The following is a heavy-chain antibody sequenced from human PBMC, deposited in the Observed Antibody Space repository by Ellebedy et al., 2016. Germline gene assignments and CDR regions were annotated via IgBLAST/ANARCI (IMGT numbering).Heavy chain of an antibody. CDR3: ARVGVLPDAVPAIDY. Sequence: SETLSLTXTVSGVSVRSRGNYWNWIRHHPGKGLEWIGEIKHGGSTNYKPSLRSRLIITVDSSKRQFSLKLTSVTAADTAVYYCARVGVLPDAVPAIDYWGQGTLVTVSS. J-gene: IGHJ4*02. D-gene: IGHD2-2*01. CDR2: IKHGGST. CDR1: GVSVRSRGNY. V-gene: IGHV4-61*08.